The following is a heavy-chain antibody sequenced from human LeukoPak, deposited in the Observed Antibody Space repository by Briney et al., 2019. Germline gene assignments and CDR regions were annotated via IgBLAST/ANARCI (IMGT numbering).Heavy chain of an antibody. Sequence: GGSLGLSCAASGFPFNSYEMNWVRPAPGKGLEWVSYIISSGRTIYSADSVKGRFTISRDNAKNSLYLQMNSLRAEDTAVYYCARSSYFDYWGQGTLVAVSS. V-gene: IGHV3-48*03. CDR1: GFPFNSYE. CDR2: IISSGRTI. J-gene: IGHJ4*02. CDR3: ARSSYFDY. D-gene: IGHD1-26*01.